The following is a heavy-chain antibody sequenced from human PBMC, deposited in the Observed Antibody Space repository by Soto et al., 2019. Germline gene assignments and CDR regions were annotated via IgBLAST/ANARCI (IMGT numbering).Heavy chain of an antibody. J-gene: IGHJ4*02. CDR1: GYTFTSYC. CDR3: AREDPQQLWFRPFDY. Sequence: ASVKVSCKASGYTFTSYCISWVRQAPGQGLEWMGWISAYNGNTNYAQKLQGRVTMTTDTSTSTAYMELRSLRSDDTAVYYCAREDPQQLWFRPFDYWGQGTLVTVSS. CDR2: ISAYNGNT. V-gene: IGHV1-18*04. D-gene: IGHD5-18*01.